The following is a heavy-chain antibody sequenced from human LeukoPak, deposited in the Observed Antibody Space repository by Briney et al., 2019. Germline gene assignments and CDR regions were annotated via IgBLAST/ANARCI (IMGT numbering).Heavy chain of an antibody. J-gene: IGHJ4*02. CDR1: GGSISSGGYY. CDR2: IYYSGST. CDR3: ARARRTHYYDSSGYYADY. V-gene: IGHV4-31*03. Sequence: SETLSLTCTVSGGSISSGGYYWSWIRQHPGKGLEWIGYIYYSGSTYYNPSLKSRVTISVDTSKNQFSLKLSSVTAADTAVYYCARARRTHYYDSSGYYADYWGQGTLVTVSS. D-gene: IGHD3-22*01.